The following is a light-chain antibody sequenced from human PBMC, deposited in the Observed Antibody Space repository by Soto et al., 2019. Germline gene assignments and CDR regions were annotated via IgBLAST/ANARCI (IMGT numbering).Light chain of an antibody. J-gene: IGKJ1*01. CDR1: QSISSW. V-gene: IGKV1-5*01. CDR2: DAS. Sequence: DIQMTQSPSTLSASEGDRVTITCRASQSISSWLAWYQQKPGKAPKLLIYDASSLESGVPSRFSGSGSGTEFTLTISSLQPDDFATYYCQQYNSYPVTFGQGTKVEIK. CDR3: QQYNSYPVT.